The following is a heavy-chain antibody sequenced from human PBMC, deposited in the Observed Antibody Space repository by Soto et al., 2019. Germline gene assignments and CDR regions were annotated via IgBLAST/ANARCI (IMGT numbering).Heavy chain of an antibody. CDR3: ARLNYDILTGYFDPLYYYYYMDV. CDR1: GGSISSSSYY. J-gene: IGHJ6*03. D-gene: IGHD3-9*01. Sequence: SETLSLTCTVSGGSISSSSYYWGWIRQTPGKGLEWIGSIYYSGSTYYNPSLKSRVTISVDTSKNQFSLKLSSVTAADTAVYYCARLNYDILTGYFDPLYYYYYMDVWGKGTTVT. CDR2: IYYSGST. V-gene: IGHV4-39*01.